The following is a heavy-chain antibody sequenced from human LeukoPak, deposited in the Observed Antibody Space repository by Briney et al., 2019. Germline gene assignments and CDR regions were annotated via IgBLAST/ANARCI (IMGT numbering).Heavy chain of an antibody. V-gene: IGHV4-39*07. Sequence: SSETLSLTCTVSGSSISSRSYYWGWIRQPPGKGLEWIGSIYYSGSSYNNPSLKSRVTISVDTSKNQFSLKLSSVTAADTAVYFCARQRTDDGSGSLDYWGQGTLVTVSS. CDR1: GSSISSRSYY. J-gene: IGHJ4*02. CDR3: ARQRTDDGSGSLDY. CDR2: IYYSGSS. D-gene: IGHD3-22*01.